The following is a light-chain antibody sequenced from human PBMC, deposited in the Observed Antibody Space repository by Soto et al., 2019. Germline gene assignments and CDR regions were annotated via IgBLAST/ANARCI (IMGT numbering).Light chain of an antibody. J-gene: IGKJ4*01. CDR1: QGMRND. CDR3: LQDYTYPLT. V-gene: IGKV1-6*01. CDR2: AAS. Sequence: AIQMTQSPSSLSASVGDRVTITCRASQGMRNDLGWYQQKPGKAPKLLIYAASALQHGVPSRFSGSGSGTEFTLTISRRQPEDFATYYCLQDYTYPLTFGGGTKVEIK.